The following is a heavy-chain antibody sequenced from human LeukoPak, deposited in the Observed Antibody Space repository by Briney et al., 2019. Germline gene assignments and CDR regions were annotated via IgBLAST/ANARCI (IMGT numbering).Heavy chain of an antibody. V-gene: IGHV1-2*02. J-gene: IGHJ6*03. CDR2: INPNSGRT. Sequence: GASVKVSCKASGYTFTGYYMHWVRQAPGQGLEWMGWINPNSGRTNYAQKFQGRVTMTRDTSISTAYMELSRLRSDDTAVYYCAREPLEPVTVTYYYYYMDVWGKGTTVAVSS. CDR1: GYTFTGYY. D-gene: IGHD4-17*01. CDR3: AREPLEPVTVTYYYYYMDV.